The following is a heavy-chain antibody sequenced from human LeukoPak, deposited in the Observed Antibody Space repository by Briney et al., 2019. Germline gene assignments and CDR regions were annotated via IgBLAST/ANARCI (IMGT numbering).Heavy chain of an antibody. CDR1: GFTFSSYG. D-gene: IGHD3-16*02. V-gene: IGHV3-30*03. J-gene: IGHJ4*02. CDR2: ISYDGSNK. CDR3: ARSIMITFGGVIDEPYFDY. Sequence: GGSLRLSCAASGFTFSSYGMHWVRQAPGKGLEWVAVISYDGSNKYYADSVKGRFTISRDNSKNTLYLQMSSLRAEDTAVYYCARSIMITFGGVIDEPYFDYWGQGTLVTVSS.